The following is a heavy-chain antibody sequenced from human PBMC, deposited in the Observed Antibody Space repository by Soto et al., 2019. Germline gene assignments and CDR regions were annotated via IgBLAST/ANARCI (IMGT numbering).Heavy chain of an antibody. Sequence: QVQLVQSGAEVKKPGSSVKVSCKASGGTFSSYAISWVRQAPGQGLEWMGGVSPIFGTANYAQKFQGRVTITADESTSTAYMELSSLRSEETAVYYCARAPEYSSSSGGFDYWGQGTLVTVSS. CDR1: GGTFSSYA. CDR2: VSPIFGTA. V-gene: IGHV1-69*01. D-gene: IGHD6-6*01. CDR3: ARAPEYSSSSGGFDY. J-gene: IGHJ4*02.